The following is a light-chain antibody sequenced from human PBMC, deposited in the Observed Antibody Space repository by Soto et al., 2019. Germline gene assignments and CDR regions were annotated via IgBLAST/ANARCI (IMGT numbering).Light chain of an antibody. J-gene: IGKJ1*01. CDR1: QSVSSSY. CDR2: GAS. V-gene: IGKV3D-15*01. CDR3: QQYNNWPQT. Sequence: EIVLTQSPGTLSLSPGERATLSCGASQSVSSSYFVCYQQKPRQAPRLLIYGASSRATGIPARFSGSGSGTEFTLTISSLQSEDFAVYYCQQYNNWPQTFGQGTKVDI.